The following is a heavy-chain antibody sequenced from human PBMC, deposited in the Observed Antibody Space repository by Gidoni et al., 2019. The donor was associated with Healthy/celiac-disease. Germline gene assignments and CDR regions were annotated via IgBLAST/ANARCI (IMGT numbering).Heavy chain of an antibody. J-gene: IGHJ3*02. V-gene: IGHV3-66*01. CDR3: ARDILGGYYYDSSGAFDI. CDR2: IYSGGST. Sequence: EVQLVESGGGLVQPGGSLRLSCAASGFTVSSNYMSWVRQAPGKGLEWVSVIYSGGSTYYADSVKGRFTISRDNSKNTLYLQMNSLRAEDTAVYYCARDILGGYYYDSSGAFDIWGQGTMVTVSS. D-gene: IGHD3-22*01. CDR1: GFTVSSNY.